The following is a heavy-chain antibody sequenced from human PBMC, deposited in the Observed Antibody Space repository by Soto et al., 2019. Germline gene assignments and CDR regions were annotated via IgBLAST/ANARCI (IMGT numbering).Heavy chain of an antibody. CDR3: ARGDGDRYDGNGYLGRH. Sequence: EVQLVESGGGLVQPGESLTLSCAASGFPFSSYWMHWVRQAPGKGLVWVSRIKSDGRGTYYADSVQDRFTISRDNARNSLYLEMSRLRVEDTAVYFCARGDGDRYDGNGYLGRHWGQGTLVTGSS. CDR1: GFPFSSYW. CDR2: IKSDGRGT. J-gene: IGHJ4*02. D-gene: IGHD3-22*01. V-gene: IGHV3-74*01.